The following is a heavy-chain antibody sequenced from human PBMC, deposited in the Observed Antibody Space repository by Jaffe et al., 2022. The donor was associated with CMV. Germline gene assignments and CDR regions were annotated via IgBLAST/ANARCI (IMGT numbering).Heavy chain of an antibody. CDR3: VKGVDKAVADADAFDI. CDR2: ISSNGGST. Sequence: EVQLVESGGGLVQPGGSLRLSCSASGFTFSSYAMHWVRQAPGKGLEYVSAISSNGGSTYYADSVKGRFTISRDNSKNTLYLQMSSLRAEDTAVYYCVKGVDKAVADADAFDIWGQGTMVTVSS. D-gene: IGHD6-19*01. CDR1: GFTFSSYA. J-gene: IGHJ3*02. V-gene: IGHV3-64D*06.